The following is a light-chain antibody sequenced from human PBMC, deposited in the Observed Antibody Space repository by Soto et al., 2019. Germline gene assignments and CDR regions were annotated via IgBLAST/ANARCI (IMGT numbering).Light chain of an antibody. CDR2: TVS. Sequence: IQMTQSPSSVSASVGDTVTLSCQTSHGVSGWLAWYQQKPGKAPTLLIYTVSNLQSGVPSRFSGSGSGTDFSLTITNLQPEDFATYFCQQGQTFPFTFVPGTKVEVK. V-gene: IGKV1-12*01. CDR3: QQGQTFPFT. CDR1: HGVSGW. J-gene: IGKJ3*01.